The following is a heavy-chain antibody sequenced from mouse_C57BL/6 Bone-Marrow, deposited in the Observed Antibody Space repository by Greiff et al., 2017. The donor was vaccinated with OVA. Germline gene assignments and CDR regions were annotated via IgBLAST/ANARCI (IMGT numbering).Heavy chain of an antibody. CDR1: GFNIKDDY. Sequence: EVQVVESGAELVRPGASVKLSCTASGFNIKDDYMHWVKQRPEQGLEWIGWIDPENGDTEYASKFQGKATITADTSSNTAYLQLSSLTSEDTAVYYCTRWLLRKNFDYWGQGTTLTVSS. V-gene: IGHV14-4*01. CDR3: TRWLLRKNFDY. CDR2: IDPENGDT. D-gene: IGHD2-3*01. J-gene: IGHJ2*01.